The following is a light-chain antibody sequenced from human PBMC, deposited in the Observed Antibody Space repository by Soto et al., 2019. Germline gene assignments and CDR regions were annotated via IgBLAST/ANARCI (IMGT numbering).Light chain of an antibody. CDR2: GAS. J-gene: IGKJ4*01. CDR1: QSVSSN. V-gene: IGKV3-15*01. CDR3: QQYNNWLPLT. Sequence: EIVMTQSPATLSVSPGERATLSCRASQSVSSNLAWYQQKPGQAPRLLIYGASTRATGIPARFSGSGSGTEFTLTISSLQSGDFAVYYCQQYNNWLPLTFGGGTKVEIK.